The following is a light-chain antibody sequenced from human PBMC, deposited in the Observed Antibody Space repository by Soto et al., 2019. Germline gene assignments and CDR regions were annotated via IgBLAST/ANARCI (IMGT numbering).Light chain of an antibody. CDR2: DVS. Sequence: QSALTQPASVSGSPGQSIAISCTGTSSDVGGYDYVSWYQQHPGKAPKLMIYDVSNRPSGVSNRFSGSKSDNTASLTISGIKAEDEADYYCSSYTSSSTYVFGTGTKLTVL. CDR3: SSYTSSSTYV. J-gene: IGLJ1*01. V-gene: IGLV2-14*01. CDR1: SSDVGGYDY.